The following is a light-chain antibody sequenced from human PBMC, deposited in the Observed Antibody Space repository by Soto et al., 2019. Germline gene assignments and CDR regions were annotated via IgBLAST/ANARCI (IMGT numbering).Light chain of an antibody. J-gene: IGKJ1*01. CDR3: QQLNDYPVT. Sequence: IRISQSPSTVSPSVVDRVTITCRASQGISTYLAWYQQKPGKAPKLLIYAASTLQSGVPSRFSGSGSGTDFTLSISSLQPEDFATYYCQQLNDYPVTFGQGTKVDNK. CDR1: QGISTY. V-gene: IGKV1-9*01. CDR2: AAS.